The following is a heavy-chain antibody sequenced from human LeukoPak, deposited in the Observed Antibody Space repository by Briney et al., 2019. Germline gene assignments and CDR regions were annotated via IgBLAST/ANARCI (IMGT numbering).Heavy chain of an antibody. J-gene: IGHJ4*02. CDR2: ISYDGSNK. V-gene: IGHV3-30*18. Sequence: GGSLRLSCAASGFTFSSYGMHWVRQAPGKGLEWVAVISYDGSNKYYADSVKGRFTISRDNSKNTLCLQMNSLRAEDTAVYYCAKDRRPRIVGAPLDYWGQGTLVTVSS. CDR1: GFTFSSYG. CDR3: AKDRRPRIVGAPLDY. D-gene: IGHD1-26*01.